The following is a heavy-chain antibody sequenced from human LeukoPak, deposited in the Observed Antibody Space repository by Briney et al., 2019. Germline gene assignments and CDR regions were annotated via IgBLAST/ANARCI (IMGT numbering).Heavy chain of an antibody. CDR2: IYYSGST. CDR3: ARDSGSYRGNYDY. Sequence: SETLSLSCTVSSGSISSSVYYWGWIRQPPGKGLEWIGSIYYSGSTYYNPSLKSRVTISIDTSNNQFSLKLSSVTAADTAVYYCARDSGSYRGNYDYWGQGTLVTVSS. V-gene: IGHV4-39*01. J-gene: IGHJ4*02. CDR1: SGSISSSVYY. D-gene: IGHD1-26*01.